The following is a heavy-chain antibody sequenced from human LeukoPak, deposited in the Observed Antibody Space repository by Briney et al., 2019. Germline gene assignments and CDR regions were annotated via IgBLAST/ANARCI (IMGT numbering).Heavy chain of an antibody. V-gene: IGHV4-59*12. D-gene: IGHD6-19*01. CDR1: GGSISSYY. CDR3: ARGIAVAGTERDAFDI. CDR2: IYYSGST. J-gene: IGHJ3*02. Sequence: SETLSLTCTVSGGSISSYYWSWIRQPPGKGLEWIGYIYYSGSTNYNPSLKSRVTISVDASKNQFSLKLSSVTAADTAVYYCARGIAVAGTERDAFDIWGQGTMVTVSS.